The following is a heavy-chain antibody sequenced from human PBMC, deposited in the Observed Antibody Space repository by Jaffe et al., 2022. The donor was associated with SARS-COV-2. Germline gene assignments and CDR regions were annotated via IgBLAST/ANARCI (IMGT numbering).Heavy chain of an antibody. CDR3: ASGDSMDV. V-gene: IGHV3-7*01. CDR1: GFTFRNYW. Sequence: EVQLVESGGGLVQPGGSLRLTCADSGFTFRNYWMSWVRQAPGKGLEWVANINQDGSTKQYVGSVRGRFTISRDNAKNSLSLQMNSLRAEDTAVYYCASGDSMDVWGKGTTVTVSS. J-gene: IGHJ6*04. D-gene: IGHD3-10*01. CDR2: INQDGSTK.